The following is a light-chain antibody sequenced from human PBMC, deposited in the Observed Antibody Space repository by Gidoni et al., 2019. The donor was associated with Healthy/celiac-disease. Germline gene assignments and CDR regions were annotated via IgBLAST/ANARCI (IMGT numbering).Light chain of an antibody. CDR1: SSNIGAGYD. Sequence: QSVLTQPPSVSGAPGQRVTISCTGSSSNIGAGYDVHWYQQLPGTAPKLLIYGNINRPSGVPDRFSGSKSGTSASLAITGLQAEDEADYYCQSYDTSLHVVFGGGTKLT. CDR3: QSYDTSLHVV. V-gene: IGLV1-40*01. CDR2: GNI. J-gene: IGLJ2*01.